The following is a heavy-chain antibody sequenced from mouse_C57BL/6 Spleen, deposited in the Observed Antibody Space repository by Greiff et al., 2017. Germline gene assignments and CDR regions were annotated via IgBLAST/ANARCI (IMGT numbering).Heavy chain of an antibody. CDR3: AREEDGYSLFAY. Sequence: VQLQQSGAELVRPGASVKLSCKASGYTFTDYYINWVKQRPGQGLEWIARIYPGSGNTYYNEKFKGKATLTAEKSSSTAYMQLSSLTSEDSAVYFCAREEDGYSLFAYWGQGTLVTVSA. J-gene: IGHJ3*01. CDR2: IYPGSGNT. V-gene: IGHV1-76*01. CDR1: GYTFTDYY. D-gene: IGHD2-3*01.